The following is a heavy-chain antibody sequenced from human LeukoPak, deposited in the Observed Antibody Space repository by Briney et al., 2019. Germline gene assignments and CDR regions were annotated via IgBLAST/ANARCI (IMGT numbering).Heavy chain of an antibody. CDR3: AREEEMATIAAAFDI. Sequence: GGSLRLSCAASGFTFSSYDMHWVRQAPGKGLEWVAFTRFDGSDKYYADSVKGRFTISRDNSKNTLYLQMNSLRAEDTAVYYCAREEEMATIAAAFDIWGQGTMVTVSS. CDR2: TRFDGSDK. V-gene: IGHV3-30*02. J-gene: IGHJ3*02. D-gene: IGHD5-24*01. CDR1: GFTFSSYD.